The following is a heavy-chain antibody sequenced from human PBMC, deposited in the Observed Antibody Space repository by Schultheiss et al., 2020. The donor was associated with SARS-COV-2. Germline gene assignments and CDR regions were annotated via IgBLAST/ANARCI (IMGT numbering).Heavy chain of an antibody. CDR1: GFTFSSYG. CDR2: ISGSGGST. D-gene: IGHD3-10*01. Sequence: GGSLRLSCAASGFTFSSYGMHWVRQAPGKGLEWVSAISGSGGSTYYADSVKGRFTISRDNSKNTLYLQMNSLRAEDTAVYYCASSGRGYYYGMDVWGQGTTVTVSS. V-gene: IGHV3-23*01. J-gene: IGHJ6*02. CDR3: ASSGRGYYYGMDV.